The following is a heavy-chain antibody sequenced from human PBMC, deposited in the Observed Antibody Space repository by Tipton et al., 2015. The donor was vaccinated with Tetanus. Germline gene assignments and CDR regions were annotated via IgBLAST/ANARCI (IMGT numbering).Heavy chain of an antibody. J-gene: IGHJ6*02. CDR2: INHSGST. CDR1: GGSFSGYY. D-gene: IGHD6-13*01. CDR3: ARVLRGAAGTYGMDV. Sequence: TLSLTCAVYGGSFSGYYWSWIRQPPGKGLEWIGEINHSGSTNYNPSLKSRVTISVDTSKNQFSLKLSSVTAADTAVYYCARVLRGAAGTYGMDVWGQGTTVTVSS. V-gene: IGHV4-34*01.